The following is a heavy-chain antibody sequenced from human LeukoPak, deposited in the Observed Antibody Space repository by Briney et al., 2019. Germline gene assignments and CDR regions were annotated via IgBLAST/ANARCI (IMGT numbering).Heavy chain of an antibody. D-gene: IGHD1-14*01. V-gene: IGHV1-18*01. CDR3: ARWETGSWFDP. CDR1: GYKFIDFG. J-gene: IGHJ5*02. Sequence: ASVKVSCRASGYKFIDFGITWVRQAPGQGLEWMGWISGYNGKTNYAQKFQGRVTMTTDTSTSTVYLELRSLRSDDTAVYYCARWETGSWFDPWGQGTLVTISS. CDR2: ISGYNGKT.